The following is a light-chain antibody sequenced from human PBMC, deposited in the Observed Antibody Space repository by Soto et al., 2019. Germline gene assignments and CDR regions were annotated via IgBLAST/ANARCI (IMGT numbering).Light chain of an antibody. CDR2: HVS. CDR1: SSDVGGYNY. Sequence: QSALTQPASVSGSPGQTITISCTGTSSDVGGYNYVSWYQQYPGKAPKLMNYHVSHRPSGVSNRFSGSKSGNSASLTISGLQAQDEADYYCSSYTSTSTYVFGTGTKLTVL. J-gene: IGLJ1*01. V-gene: IGLV2-14*01. CDR3: SSYTSTSTYV.